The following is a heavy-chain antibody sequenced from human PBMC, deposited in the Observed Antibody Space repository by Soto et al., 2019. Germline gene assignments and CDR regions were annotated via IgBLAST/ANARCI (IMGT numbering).Heavy chain of an antibody. CDR2: IYYSGST. CDR1: GGSISSSSYY. Sequence: SETLSLTCTVSGGSISSSSYYWGWIRQPPGKGLEWIGSIYYSGSTYYNPSLKSRVTISVDTSKNQFSLKLSSVTAADTAVYYCAATGSGWYVGYYGMDVWGQGTTVT. J-gene: IGHJ6*02. V-gene: IGHV4-39*01. D-gene: IGHD6-19*01. CDR3: AATGSGWYVGYYGMDV.